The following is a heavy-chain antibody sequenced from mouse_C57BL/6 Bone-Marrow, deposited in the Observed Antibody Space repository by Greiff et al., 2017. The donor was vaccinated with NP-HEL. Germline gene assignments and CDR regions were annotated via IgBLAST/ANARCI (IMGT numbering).Heavy chain of an antibody. CDR1: GYTFTDYE. J-gene: IGHJ2*01. Sequence: QVQLQQSGAELVRPGASVTLSCKASGYTFTDYEMHWVKQTPVHGLEWIGAIDPETGGTAYNQKFKGKAILTADKSSSTAYMALRSLTSEDSAVYYCTRYNYGSKDYWGQGTTLTVSS. D-gene: IGHD1-1*01. CDR2: IDPETGGT. V-gene: IGHV1-15*01. CDR3: TRYNYGSKDY.